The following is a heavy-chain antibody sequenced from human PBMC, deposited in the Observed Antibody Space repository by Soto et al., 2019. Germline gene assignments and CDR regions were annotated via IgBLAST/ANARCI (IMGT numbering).Heavy chain of an antibody. J-gene: IGHJ6*02. CDR3: ARHGGRRPQLFYYYGMDV. V-gene: IGHV5-51*01. CDR1: GYSFTSYW. CDR2: IYPGDSDI. D-gene: IGHD3-16*01. Sequence: GESLKISCKGSGYSFTSYWIGWVRQMPGKGLEWMGIIYPGDSDIRYSPSLEGQVTISADKSISTAFLQWSSLRASDTAMYYCARHGGRRPQLFYYYGMDVWGQGTTVTVSS.